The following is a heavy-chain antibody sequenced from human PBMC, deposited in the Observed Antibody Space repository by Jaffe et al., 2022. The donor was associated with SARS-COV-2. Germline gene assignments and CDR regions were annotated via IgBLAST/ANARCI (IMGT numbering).Heavy chain of an antibody. V-gene: IGHV1-3*04. Sequence: QVQLVQSGAEVKEPGASVKVSCKASGYTFTSYAIHWVRLAPGQRLEWMGWINTGNDNRYYSQKFQGRVTITRDTSASTAYVELTSLSSEDTAVYYCARDPPGGGAFDVWGQGTMVTVSS. CDR2: INTGNDNR. CDR3: ARDPPGGGAFDV. CDR1: GYTFTSYA. D-gene: IGHD3-10*01. J-gene: IGHJ3*01.